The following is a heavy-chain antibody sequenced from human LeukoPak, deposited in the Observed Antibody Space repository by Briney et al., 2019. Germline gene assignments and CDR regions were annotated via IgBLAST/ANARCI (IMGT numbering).Heavy chain of an antibody. Sequence: GASVKVSCKASGYTFTGYYMHWVRQAPGQGLEWMGWINPNSGGTNYAQKFQGRVTMTRDTSISTAYMELSRLRSDDTAVYYCARDFPPVVRHSSGLTPPTDYWGQGTLVSVSS. J-gene: IGHJ4*02. D-gene: IGHD6-19*01. CDR1: GYTFTGYY. CDR3: ARDFPPVVRHSSGLTPPTDY. V-gene: IGHV1-2*02. CDR2: INPNSGGT.